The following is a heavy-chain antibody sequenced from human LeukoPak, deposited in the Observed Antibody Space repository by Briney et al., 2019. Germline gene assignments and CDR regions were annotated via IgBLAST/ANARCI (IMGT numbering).Heavy chain of an antibody. Sequence: KGGESLKISCKGSGYSFTTYWIGWVRQMPGKGLEWMGIIYPGDSDTKYSPSFQGQVTISADTSINTAYLQWSSLKASDTAMYYCARHGHRSEWENYWGQGTLVTVSS. CDR3: ARHGHRSEWENY. J-gene: IGHJ4*02. V-gene: IGHV5-51*01. CDR1: GYSFTTYW. D-gene: IGHD1-26*01. CDR2: IYPGDSDT.